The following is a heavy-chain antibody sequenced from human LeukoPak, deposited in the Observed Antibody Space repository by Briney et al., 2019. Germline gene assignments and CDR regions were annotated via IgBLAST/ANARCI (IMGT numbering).Heavy chain of an antibody. CDR3: ARERFGAAGYNSPVDY. J-gene: IGHJ4*02. Sequence: ASVKVSCKASGYTFTSYYMHWVRQAPGQGLEWMGIINPSGGSTSYAQKFQGRVTMTRDMSTSTVYMELSSLRSEDTALYYCARERFGAAGYNSPVDYWGQGTLVTVSS. CDR1: GYTFTSYY. V-gene: IGHV1-46*01. CDR2: INPSGGST. D-gene: IGHD5-24*01.